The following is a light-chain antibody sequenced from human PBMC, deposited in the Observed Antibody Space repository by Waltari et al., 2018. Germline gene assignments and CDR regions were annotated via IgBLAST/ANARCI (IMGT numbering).Light chain of an antibody. CDR2: EVS. Sequence: QSALTQPASVSGSPGQSITIACTGTSSDGGGYTYVSWYQPNPVKAPKRMIYEVSTRPSVVSNRFSGSKSGNTASLTISGLQAEDEADYYCSSYTSISTYVVFGGGTKLTVL. V-gene: IGLV2-14*01. CDR3: SSYTSISTYVV. CDR1: SSDGGGYTY. J-gene: IGLJ2*01.